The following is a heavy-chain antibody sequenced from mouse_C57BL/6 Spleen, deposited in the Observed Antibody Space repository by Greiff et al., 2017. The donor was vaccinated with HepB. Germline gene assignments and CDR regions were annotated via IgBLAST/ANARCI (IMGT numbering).Heavy chain of an antibody. CDR1: GFNIKDYY. J-gene: IGHJ1*03. CDR3: AREGDYGSSHWYFDV. V-gene: IGHV14-2*01. CDR2: IDPEDGET. D-gene: IGHD1-1*01. Sequence: VQLQQSGAELVKPGASVKLSCTASGFNIKDYYMHWVKQRTEQGLEWIGRIDPEDGETKYDPKFQGKATITADTSSNTAYLQLSSLTSEDTAVYYCAREGDYGSSHWYFDVWGTGTTVTVSS.